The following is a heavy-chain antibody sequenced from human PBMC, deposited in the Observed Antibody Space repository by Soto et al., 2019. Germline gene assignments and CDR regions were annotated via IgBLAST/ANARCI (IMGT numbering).Heavy chain of an antibody. Sequence: QVQLQESGPGLVKPSETLSLTCTVSGGSISSYYWSWIRQPPGKGLEWIGYIYYSGSTNYNPSLKSRVTISVDTSKNQFSLKQSSVTAADTAVYYCAREGLTGTIGLYYYYGMDVWGQGTTVTVSS. D-gene: IGHD1-7*01. CDR1: GGSISSYY. J-gene: IGHJ6*02. V-gene: IGHV4-59*01. CDR2: IYYSGST. CDR3: AREGLTGTIGLYYYYGMDV.